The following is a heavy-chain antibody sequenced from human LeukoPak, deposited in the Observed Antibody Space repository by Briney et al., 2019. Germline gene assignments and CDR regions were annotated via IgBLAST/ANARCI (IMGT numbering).Heavy chain of an antibody. CDR1: GYTFTSYD. CDR3: ARGRYSSSSVYYYYMDV. Sequence: ASVKVSCKASGYTFTSYDINWVRQATGQGLEWMGWMNPNSGNTGYAQKFQGRVTITRNTSISTAYMELSSLRSEDTAVYYCARGRYSSSSVYYYYMDVWGKGTTVTVSS. V-gene: IGHV1-8*03. J-gene: IGHJ6*03. D-gene: IGHD6-6*01. CDR2: MNPNSGNT.